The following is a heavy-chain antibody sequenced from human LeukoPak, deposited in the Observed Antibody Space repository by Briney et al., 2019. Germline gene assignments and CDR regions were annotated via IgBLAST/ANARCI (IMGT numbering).Heavy chain of an antibody. J-gene: IGHJ6*02. CDR2: IYYSGST. Sequence: SETLSLTCTVSGGSISSSSYYWGWIRQPPGKGLEWIGSIYYSGSTYYNPSLKSRVTISVDTSKNQFSLKLSSVTAADTAVYYCARGRPPYGSRGMDVWGQGTTVTVSS. D-gene: IGHD6-13*01. CDR3: ARGRPPYGSRGMDV. CDR1: GGSISSSSYY. V-gene: IGHV4-39*01.